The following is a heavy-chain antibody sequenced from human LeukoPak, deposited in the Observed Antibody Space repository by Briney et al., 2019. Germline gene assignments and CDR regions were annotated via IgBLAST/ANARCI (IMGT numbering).Heavy chain of an antibody. Sequence: GASVNVSCKASGYTFTIYDINWVRQAPGQGLEWMGWMNPNSGNTGYAQKFQGRVTMTRNTSISTAYMELSSLRSEDTAVYYCTRGRYSYGRVNDAFDIWGQGTMVTVSS. V-gene: IGHV1-8*01. CDR1: GYTFTIYD. CDR3: TRGRYSYGRVNDAFDI. D-gene: IGHD5-18*01. CDR2: MNPNSGNT. J-gene: IGHJ3*02.